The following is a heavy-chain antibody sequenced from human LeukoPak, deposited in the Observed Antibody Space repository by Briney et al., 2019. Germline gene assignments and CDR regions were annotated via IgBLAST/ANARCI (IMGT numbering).Heavy chain of an antibody. V-gene: IGHV3-33*01. D-gene: IGHD5-18*01. CDR2: IWYDGSNK. Sequence: PGRSLRLSCAASGFTFSSYGMHWVRQAPGKGLEWVAVIWYDGSNKYYADSVKGRFTISRDNSKSTLYLQMNSLRAEDTAVYYCARDQEGGYSYGYYFDYWGQGTLVTVSS. J-gene: IGHJ4*02. CDR1: GFTFSSYG. CDR3: ARDQEGGYSYGYYFDY.